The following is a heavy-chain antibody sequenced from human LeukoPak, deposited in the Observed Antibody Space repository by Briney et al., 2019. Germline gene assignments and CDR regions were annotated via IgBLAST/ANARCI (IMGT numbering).Heavy chain of an antibody. Sequence: RAGGSLRLSCAASGFTFSNYAMSWVRQAPGKGLEWVSGISTSGGGIYYADSVKGRFTISRDNSMNTLYLQMYSLRADDTAVYYCARDGFDYYDSSGYYYFDSWGQGTLVTVSS. CDR1: GFTFSNYA. J-gene: IGHJ4*02. CDR2: ISTSGGGI. CDR3: ARDGFDYYDSSGYYYFDS. V-gene: IGHV3-23*01. D-gene: IGHD3-22*01.